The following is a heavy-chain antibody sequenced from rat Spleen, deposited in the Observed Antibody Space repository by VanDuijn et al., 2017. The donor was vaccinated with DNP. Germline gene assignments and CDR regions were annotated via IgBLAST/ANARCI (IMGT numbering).Heavy chain of an antibody. D-gene: IGHD4-1*01. CDR3: ARSGRYYAMDA. V-gene: IGHV5-31*01. CDR1: GFTFNNYW. Sequence: EVQLVESGGDLVQPGRSLKLSCVASGFTFNNYWMTWIRQAPGKGLEWVTSITSSGGTPYYPDSVKGRFTISRDNAKNTLYLQMNSLRSEDTATYYCARSGRYYAMDAWGQGTSVTVSS. J-gene: IGHJ4*01. CDR2: ITSSGGTP.